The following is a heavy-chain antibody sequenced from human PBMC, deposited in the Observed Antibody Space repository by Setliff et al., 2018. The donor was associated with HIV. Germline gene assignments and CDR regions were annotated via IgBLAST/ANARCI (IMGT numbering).Heavy chain of an antibody. V-gene: IGHV4-34*01. CDR2: INQSGST. CDR1: GRSLSGYY. J-gene: IGHJ6*03. CDR3: ASGVNPTYYDFWSGNYMRKYYYYYMDV. Sequence: KPSETLSLTCAVYGRSLSGYYWSWIRQPPGKGREWIGEINQSGSTNYNPSLKSRVTIAVDTSKNQFSLKLSAVTAADTAVYYCASGVNPTYYDFWSGNYMRKYYYYYMDVWGKGTTVTVSS. D-gene: IGHD3-3*01.